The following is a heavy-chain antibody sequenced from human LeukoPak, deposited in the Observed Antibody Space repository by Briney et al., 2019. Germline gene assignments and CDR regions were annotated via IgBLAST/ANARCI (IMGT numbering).Heavy chain of an antibody. Sequence: GGSLRLSCAVSGFTFNDYAMNWVRQAPGKGLEWVASIESNGNEKYSSDSLKGRFTISRDNSKNTLYLQMNTVRPEDTALFYCARGVTSWPQGPYYFDYWGQGILITVSS. D-gene: IGHD2-2*01. J-gene: IGHJ4*02. CDR3: ARGVTSWPQGPYYFDY. CDR1: GFTFNDYA. V-gene: IGHV3-30*02. CDR2: IESNGNEK.